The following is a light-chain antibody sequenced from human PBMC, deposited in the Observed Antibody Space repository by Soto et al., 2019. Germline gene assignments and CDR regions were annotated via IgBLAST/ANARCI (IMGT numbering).Light chain of an antibody. CDR1: GSNVGSYKL. CDR2: EVN. J-gene: IGLJ1*01. CDR3: CSSGGSYTYL. V-gene: IGLV2-23*02. Sequence: QSVLTQPASVSGSPGQSITISCTGTGSNVGSYKLVSWYQQHPGKAPKLMIFEVNKWPSGVSNRFSGSKSGNTASLTISGLEVEDEADYYCCSSGGSYTYLFGTGTKVTGL.